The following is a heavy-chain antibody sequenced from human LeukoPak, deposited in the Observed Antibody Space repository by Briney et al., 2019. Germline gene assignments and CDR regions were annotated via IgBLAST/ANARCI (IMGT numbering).Heavy chain of an antibody. Sequence: ASVKVSCKASGYTFTSYDINWVRQATGQGLEWMGWRNPNSGNTGYAQKFQGRVTMTRNTSISTAYMELSSLRSEDTAVYYCARGWRYFDWLLSYYYYYYMDVWGKGTTVTISS. J-gene: IGHJ6*03. D-gene: IGHD3-9*01. V-gene: IGHV1-8*01. CDR1: GYTFTSYD. CDR2: RNPNSGNT. CDR3: ARGWRYFDWLLSYYYYYYMDV.